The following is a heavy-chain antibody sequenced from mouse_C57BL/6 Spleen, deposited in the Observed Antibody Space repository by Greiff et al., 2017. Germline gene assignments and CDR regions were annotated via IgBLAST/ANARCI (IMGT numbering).Heavy chain of an antibody. CDR2: INPGSGGT. J-gene: IGHJ4*01. V-gene: IGHV1-54*01. CDR3: AGCDNDGNSPYAMDY. D-gene: IGHD1-1*01. Sequence: QVQLQQSGAELVRPGTSVKVSCKASGYAFTNYLIEWVKQRPGQGLEWIGLINPGSGGTNYNEKFKGKATLTADKSSSTAYMQLSSLTSEDSAVYFCAGCDNDGNSPYAMDYWGQGTSVTVSS. CDR1: GYAFTNYL.